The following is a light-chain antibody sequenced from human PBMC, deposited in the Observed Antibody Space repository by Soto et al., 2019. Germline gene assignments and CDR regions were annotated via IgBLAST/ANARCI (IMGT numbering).Light chain of an antibody. Sequence: EIALTQSPGTLSLSPGERATLSCWASQYVSSSFLAWYQQKPGQAPRLLIYGASNRATGIPERFSGSGSGTDFTLTISRLEPEDFAVFYGQQYASSPWTFGQGTKVEIK. CDR2: GAS. V-gene: IGKV3-20*01. CDR1: QYVSSSF. J-gene: IGKJ1*01. CDR3: QQYASSPWT.